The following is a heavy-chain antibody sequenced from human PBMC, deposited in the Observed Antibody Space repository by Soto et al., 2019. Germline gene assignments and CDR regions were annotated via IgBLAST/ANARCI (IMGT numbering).Heavy chain of an antibody. J-gene: IGHJ4*02. D-gene: IGHD2-15*01. CDR1: GFTFSRYG. CDR2: ISYDGSNK. V-gene: IGHV3-30*18. CDR3: AKYLKYCSGGSRYSTDFDD. Sequence: QVQLVESGGGVVQPGRSLRLSCAASGFTFSRYGMHWVRQAPGKGLEWVAVISYDGSNKYYADSVKGRFTISRDNSKNSLDLQMNSLRAEDMAVYYCAKYLKYCSGGSRYSTDFDDWGQGTLVTVSS.